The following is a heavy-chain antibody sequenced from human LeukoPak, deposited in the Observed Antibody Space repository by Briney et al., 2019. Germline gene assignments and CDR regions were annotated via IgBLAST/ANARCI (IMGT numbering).Heavy chain of an antibody. CDR2: IFHSGST. CDR3: GRHGGATMVRGVLVDGFDI. V-gene: IGHV4-59*08. D-gene: IGHD3-10*01. CDR1: GGSISSYC. Sequence: SETLSLTCTVSGGSISSYCWSWIRQPPGKGLEWIGYIFHSGSTNYNPSLKSRVIISVDTSKNQFSLKLSSVTAADTAVYYCGRHGGATMVRGVLVDGFDIWGQGTMVTVSS. J-gene: IGHJ3*02.